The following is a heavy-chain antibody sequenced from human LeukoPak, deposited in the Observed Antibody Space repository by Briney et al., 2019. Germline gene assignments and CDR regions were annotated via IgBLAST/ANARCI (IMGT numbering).Heavy chain of an antibody. D-gene: IGHD2-2*01. V-gene: IGHV3-21*01. CDR3: AISCSSTSCYDY. CDR2: ISSSSYI. J-gene: IGHJ4*02. Sequence: GGSLRLSCAASGFTFSSYSMNWVRQAPGKGLEWVSSISSSSYIYYADSVKGRFTISRDNAKNSLYLQMNSLRAEDTAVYYCAISCSSTSCYDYWGQGTLVTVSS. CDR1: GFTFSSYS.